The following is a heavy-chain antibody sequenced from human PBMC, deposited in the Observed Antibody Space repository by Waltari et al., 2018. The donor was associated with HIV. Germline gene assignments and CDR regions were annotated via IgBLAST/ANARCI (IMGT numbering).Heavy chain of an antibody. CDR3: ATGDGRNFGVVREYYHYGMDV. V-gene: IGHV1-69*01. CDR2: VIPIFGSP. D-gene: IGHD3-3*01. CDR1: GGSFSNYA. J-gene: IGHJ6*02. Sequence: QVQIVQSGAEVKKPGSSVKVSCEAAGGSFSNYAVSWLRQVPGQGLEWLGGVIPIFGSPDYSQKFHGRLTIVADESINTAYMELSSLTSEDTAVYYCATGDGRNFGVVREYYHYGMDVWGQGTTVTVSS.